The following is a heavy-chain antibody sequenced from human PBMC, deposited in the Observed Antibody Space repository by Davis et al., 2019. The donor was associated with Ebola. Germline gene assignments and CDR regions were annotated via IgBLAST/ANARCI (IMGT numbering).Heavy chain of an antibody. J-gene: IGHJ3*01. CDR1: GFTFSSYA. CDR3: AKRGAYCSGGSCYSD. CDR2: ISGSGGST. D-gene: IGHD2-15*01. Sequence: PGGSLRLSCAASGFTFSSYAMSWVRQAPGKGLEWVSAISGSGGSTYYADSVKGRFTISRDNSKNTLYLQMNSLRAEDTAVYYCAKRGAYCSGGSCYSDWGQGTMVTVSS. V-gene: IGHV3-23*01.